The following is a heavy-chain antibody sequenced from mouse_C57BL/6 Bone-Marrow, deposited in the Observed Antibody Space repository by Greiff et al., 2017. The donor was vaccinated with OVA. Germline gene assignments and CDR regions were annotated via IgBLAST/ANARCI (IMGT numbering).Heavy chain of an antibody. V-gene: IGHV3-8*01. Sequence: EVKLMESGPGLAKPSQTLSLTCSVTGYSITSDYWNWIRKFPGNKLEYMGYISYSGSTYYNPSLKSRLFITRDTSKNQYYLQLNSVTTEDTATYYCARSTGPYWYFDVWGTGTTVTVSS. CDR2: ISYSGST. CDR1: GYSITSDY. J-gene: IGHJ1*03. D-gene: IGHD4-1*02. CDR3: ARSTGPYWYFDV.